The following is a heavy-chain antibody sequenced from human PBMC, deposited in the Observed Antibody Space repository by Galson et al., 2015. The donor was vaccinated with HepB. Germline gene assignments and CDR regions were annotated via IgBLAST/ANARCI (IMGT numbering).Heavy chain of an antibody. V-gene: IGHV3-33*01. J-gene: IGHJ6*03. CDR3: ARGAARPRTRYYYYMDV. D-gene: IGHD6-6*01. CDR1: GFTFSSYG. CDR2: IWYDGSNK. Sequence: SLRLSCAASGFTFSSYGMHWVRQAPGKGLEWVAVIWYDGSNKYYADSVKGRFTISRDNSKNTLYLQMNSLRAEDTAVYYCARGAARPRTRYYYYMDVWGKGTTVTVSS.